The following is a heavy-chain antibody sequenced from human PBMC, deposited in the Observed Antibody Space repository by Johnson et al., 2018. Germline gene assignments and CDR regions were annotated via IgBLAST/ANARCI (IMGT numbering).Heavy chain of an antibody. CDR1: GFTFSSYA. CDR2: ISYDGSNK. V-gene: IGHV3-30-3*01. Sequence: QVQLVESGGGVVQPGRSLRLSCAASGFTFSSYAMHWVRQAPGKGLEWVAVISYDGSNKYYADSVKGRFTISRDNSKNTLYLQINSLRAEETAVYYCTKEGVMGWEYYGPFQYWGPGTLVTVSS. J-gene: IGHJ1*01. CDR3: TKEGVMGWEYYGPFQY. D-gene: IGHD2/OR15-2a*01.